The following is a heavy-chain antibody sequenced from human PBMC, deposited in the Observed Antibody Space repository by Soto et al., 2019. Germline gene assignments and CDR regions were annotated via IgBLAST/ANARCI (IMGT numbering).Heavy chain of an antibody. CDR3: ARAQGNGELGYYYGMDV. CDR1: GFTFSSYA. V-gene: IGHV3-30-3*01. J-gene: IGHJ6*02. Sequence: HPGGSLRLSCAASGFTFSSYAMHWVRQAPGKGPEWVAVISYDGSNKYYADSVKGRFTISRDNSKNTLYLQMNSLRAEDTAVYYCARAQGNGELGYYYGMDVWGQGTTVTVSS. CDR2: ISYDGSNK. D-gene: IGHD4-17*01.